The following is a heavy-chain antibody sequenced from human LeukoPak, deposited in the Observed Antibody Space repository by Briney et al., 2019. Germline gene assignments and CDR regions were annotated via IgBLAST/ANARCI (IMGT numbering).Heavy chain of an antibody. Sequence: ASVKVSCKSSGYTFTSYGISWVRQAPGQGLEWMGWISAYNGNTNYAQKLQGRVTMTTDTSTSTAYMELRSMRSDDTAVYYCARGRYSSSWYWFYPWGQGTLVAVSS. CDR3: ARGRYSSSWYWFYP. CDR2: ISAYNGNT. CDR1: GYTFTSYG. J-gene: IGHJ5*02. V-gene: IGHV1-18*01. D-gene: IGHD6-13*01.